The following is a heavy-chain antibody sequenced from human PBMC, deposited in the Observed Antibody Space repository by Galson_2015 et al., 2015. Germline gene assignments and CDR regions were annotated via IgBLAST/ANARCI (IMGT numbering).Heavy chain of an antibody. CDR2: IVPGNGNT. V-gene: IGHV1-18*01. D-gene: IGHD2-15*01. Sequence: SVKVSCKGYGYSFVSFGISWVRQAPGQGPEWMGWIVPGNGNTNYAQKFQGRMTMTSDTSTNTTYMELRTLRSDDTAMYYCARGMKTLEVAAAAGWFDTWGPGTLVTVSS. CDR1: GYSFVSFG. J-gene: IGHJ5*02. CDR3: ARGMKTLEVAAAAGWFDT.